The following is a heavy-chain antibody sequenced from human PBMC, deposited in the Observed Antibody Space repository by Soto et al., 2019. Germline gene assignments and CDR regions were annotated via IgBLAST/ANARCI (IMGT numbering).Heavy chain of an antibody. CDR1: GFTFRTNP. CDR2: VTDSGAKT. J-gene: IGHJ4*02. Sequence: PGGSLRPSCVASGFTFRTNPMSWGRQAPGKGLEWVSGVTDSGAKTYYADSVKGRFTVSRDNSKNTLYLEMKSLRAEDTAVYYCAKDFQCGGSGRGYFDYWGQGTLVTVSS. V-gene: IGHV3-23*01. CDR3: AKDFQCGGSGRGYFDY. D-gene: IGHD3-10*01.